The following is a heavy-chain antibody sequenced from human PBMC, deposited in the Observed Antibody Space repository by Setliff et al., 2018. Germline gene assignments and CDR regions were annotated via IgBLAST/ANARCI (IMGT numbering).Heavy chain of an antibody. D-gene: IGHD3-10*01. CDR2: IYYSGST. Sequence: PSETLSLTCTVSGGSISSGDYYWSWIRQPPGKGLEWIGYIYYSGSTYYNPSLKSRVTISVDTSKNQFSLKLSSVTAADTAVYYCARGRGALFPDPFDYWGQGTLVTVSS. CDR3: ARGRGALFPDPFDY. CDR1: GGSISSGDYY. J-gene: IGHJ4*02. V-gene: IGHV4-30-4*08.